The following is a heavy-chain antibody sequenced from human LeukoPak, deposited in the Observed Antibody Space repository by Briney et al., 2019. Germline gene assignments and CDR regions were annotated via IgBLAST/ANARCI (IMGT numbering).Heavy chain of an antibody. CDR3: AKGNLRGPPPIIDY. V-gene: IGHV3-23*01. CDR1: GFTFSSYA. Sequence: GGSLRLSCAASGFTFSSYAMSWVRQAPGKGLEWVSALRGSGGSTYYADSVKGRFTISRDNSKNTLYLQMNSLRAEDTAVYYCAKGNLRGPPPIIDYWGQGTLVTVSS. J-gene: IGHJ4*02. CDR2: LRGSGGST. D-gene: IGHD5/OR15-5a*01.